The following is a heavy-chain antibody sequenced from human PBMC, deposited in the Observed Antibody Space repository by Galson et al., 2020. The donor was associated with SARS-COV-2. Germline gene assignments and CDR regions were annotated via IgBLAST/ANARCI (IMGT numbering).Heavy chain of an antibody. CDR3: ARFPVVPAAIGHYYYYGMDV. Sequence: SGPTLVKPTQTLTLTCTFSGFSLSTSGMCVSWIRQPPGKALEWLALIDWDDDKYYSTSLKTRLTISKDTSKNQVVLTMTNMDPVDTATYYCARFPVVPAAIGHYYYYGMDVWGQGTTVTVSS. J-gene: IGHJ6*02. CDR1: GFSLSTSGMC. CDR2: IDWDDDK. D-gene: IGHD2-2*01. V-gene: IGHV2-70*01.